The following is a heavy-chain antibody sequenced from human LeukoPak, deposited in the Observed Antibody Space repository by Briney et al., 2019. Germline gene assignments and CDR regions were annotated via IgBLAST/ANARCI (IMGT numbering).Heavy chain of an antibody. V-gene: IGHV3-30-3*01. J-gene: IGHJ4*02. D-gene: IGHD2-15*01. CDR3: ARDLRYCSGGSCYGPCDH. CDR2: ISYDGSNK. CDR1: GFTFSSYA. Sequence: GGSLRLSCAASGFTFSSYAIHWVRQAPGKGLEWVAVISYDGSNKYYAESVKGRFTISRDNSQNTLYLQMNSLRAEDTAIYYCARDLRYCSGGSCYGPCDHWGQGTLVTVSS.